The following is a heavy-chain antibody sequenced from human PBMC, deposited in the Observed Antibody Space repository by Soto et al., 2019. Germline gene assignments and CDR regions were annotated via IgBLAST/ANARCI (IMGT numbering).Heavy chain of an antibody. CDR3: ARGRNSGSYSDYGMDV. V-gene: IGHV3-13*01. Sequence: GGSLRLSCAASGFTFSSYDMHWVRQATGKGLEWVSAIGTAGDTYYPGSVKGRFTISRENAKNSLYLQMSSLRAGDTAVYYCARGRNSGSYSDYGMDVWGQGTTVTVSS. CDR1: GFTFSSYD. D-gene: IGHD1-26*01. J-gene: IGHJ6*02. CDR2: IGTAGDT.